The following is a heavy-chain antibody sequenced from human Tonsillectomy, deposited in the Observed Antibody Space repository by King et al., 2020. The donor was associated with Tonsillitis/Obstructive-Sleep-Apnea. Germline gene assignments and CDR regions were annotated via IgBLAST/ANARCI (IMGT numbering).Heavy chain of an antibody. J-gene: IGHJ4*02. CDR2: ISYDGSNN. CDR1: GFSFSTYG. V-gene: IGHV3-30*18. CDR3: AKDRGSYYDSSGHDY. Sequence: VQLVESGGGVVQPGRSLRLSCAASGFSFSTYGMHWVRQAPGKGLEWVAVISYDGSNNYYADSVKGRFTISRDNSRNTLYLQINSLRAEDTAVYYCAKDRGSYYDSSGHDYWGQGTLVTVSS. D-gene: IGHD3-22*01.